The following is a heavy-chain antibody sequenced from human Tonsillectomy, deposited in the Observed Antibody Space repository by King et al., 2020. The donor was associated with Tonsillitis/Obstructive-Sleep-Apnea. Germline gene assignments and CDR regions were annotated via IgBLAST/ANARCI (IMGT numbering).Heavy chain of an antibody. D-gene: IGHD3-16*02. V-gene: IGHV4-4*07. CDR2: IYTSGST. Sequence: VQLQESGPGLVKPSETLSLTCTVSGDSISNYYWSWIRQPAGKGLEWIGRIYTSGSTNYNPSLKSRVTMSEDTSKNQFSLKLSSVTAAATAVYFCARDEMVTFGGVISGGWFDPWGQGTLVTVSS. J-gene: IGHJ5*02. CDR3: ARDEMVTFGGVISGGWFDP. CDR1: GDSISNYY.